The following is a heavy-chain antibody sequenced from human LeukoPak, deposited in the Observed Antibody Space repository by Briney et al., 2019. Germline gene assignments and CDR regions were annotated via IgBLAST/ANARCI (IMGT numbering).Heavy chain of an antibody. V-gene: IGHV1-69*02. Sequence: ASVKVSCKASGGTFSSYTISWVRQAPRRGLEWMGRIIPILGIANYAQKFQGRVTITADKSTSTAYMELSSLRSEDTAVYYCARGDGYNSNYWGQGTLVTVSS. J-gene: IGHJ4*02. CDR1: GGTFSSYT. CDR2: IIPILGIA. CDR3: ARGDGYNSNY. D-gene: IGHD5-24*01.